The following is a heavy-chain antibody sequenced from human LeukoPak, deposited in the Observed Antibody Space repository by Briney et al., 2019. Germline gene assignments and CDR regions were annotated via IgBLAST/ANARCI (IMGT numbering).Heavy chain of an antibody. CDR2: ISSSGRTM. Sequence: GGSLRLSCEASGFIFSSYEMNWVRQAPGKGLEWVSFISSSGRTMYYADSMKGRFTVSRDNAKNTLYLQMNSLRAEDTAVYYCARGGIASDGSGSFDYWGQGILVTVSS. CDR3: ARGGIASDGSGSFDY. CDR1: GFIFSSYE. V-gene: IGHV3-48*03. J-gene: IGHJ4*02. D-gene: IGHD3-10*01.